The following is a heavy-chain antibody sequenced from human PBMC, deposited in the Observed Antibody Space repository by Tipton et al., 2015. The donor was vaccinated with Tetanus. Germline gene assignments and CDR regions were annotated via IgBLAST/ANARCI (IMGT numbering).Heavy chain of an antibody. CDR3: AREADCSGGSCFSGDFDN. V-gene: IGHV3-33*01. CDR1: GFIFSSYG. CDR2: SWYDGTDK. D-gene: IGHD2-15*01. J-gene: IGHJ4*02. Sequence: PLRLSCAASGFIFSSYGIHWVRQAPGKGLEWVAVSWYDGTDKYYADSVKGRFTISRDNSKNTLYLQMNSLRAEDTAVYYCAREADCSGGSCFSGDFDNWGQGTQVTVSS.